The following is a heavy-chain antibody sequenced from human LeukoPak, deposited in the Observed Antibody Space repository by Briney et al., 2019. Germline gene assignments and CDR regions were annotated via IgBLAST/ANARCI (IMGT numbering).Heavy chain of an antibody. D-gene: IGHD3-10*01. CDR3: VRDVRGVGEDYYYMDV. Sequence: PGGSLRPSCVASGFIFNSHWMHWVRQDPGKGLVWVSRINRDGRSTTYADSVKGRFTVSRDNAKSTLYLQMNSLRAEDTAVYYCVRDVRGVGEDYYYMDVWGKGTMVTVSS. J-gene: IGHJ6*03. CDR2: INRDGRST. V-gene: IGHV3-74*01. CDR1: GFIFNSHW.